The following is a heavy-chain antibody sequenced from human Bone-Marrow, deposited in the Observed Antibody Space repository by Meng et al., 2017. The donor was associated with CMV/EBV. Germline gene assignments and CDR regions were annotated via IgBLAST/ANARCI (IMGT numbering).Heavy chain of an antibody. V-gene: IGHV4-61*01. Sequence: SETLSLTCTVSGGSVSSGSYYWSWIRQPPGKGLEWIGYIYYSGSTDYNPSLKSRVTISVDTSKNQFSLKLSSVTAADTAVYYCARADSYYSYGLDIWGQGTLGTVSS. CDR2: IYYSGST. CDR3: ARADSYYSYGLDI. D-gene: IGHD5-18*01. J-gene: IGHJ4*02. CDR1: GGSVSSGSYY.